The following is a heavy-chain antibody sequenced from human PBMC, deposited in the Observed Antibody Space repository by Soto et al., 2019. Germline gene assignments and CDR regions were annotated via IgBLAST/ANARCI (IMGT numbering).Heavy chain of an antibody. V-gene: IGHV1-18*01. Sequence: VQLVQSGAEVKKPGASVKVSCKASGYTFTNFGISWVRQAPGQGLEWMGWISAYNGNTNYAQNFQGRVTMTTYTTKSTAYMELRRLRSDDTAVYYCARRGTPIDYWGQGTLVTFSS. CDR2: ISAYNGNT. CDR3: ARRGTPIDY. D-gene: IGHD3-16*01. CDR1: GYTFTNFG. J-gene: IGHJ4*02.